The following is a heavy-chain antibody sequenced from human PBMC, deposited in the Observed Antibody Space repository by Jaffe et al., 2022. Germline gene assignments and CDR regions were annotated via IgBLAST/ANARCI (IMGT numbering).Heavy chain of an antibody. Sequence: EVQLVESGGGLVQPGGSLRLSCAASGFTFSSYWMSWVRQAPGKGLEWVANIKVDGIDKYYVDSVKGRFTISRDNARNSLYLQMNSLRAEDTAVYYCARDLYCTGGLCHRFDYWGQGTLVTVSS. CDR2: IKVDGIDK. CDR1: GFTFSSYW. D-gene: IGHD2-8*02. CDR3: ARDLYCTGGLCHRFDY. V-gene: IGHV3-7*01. J-gene: IGHJ4*02.